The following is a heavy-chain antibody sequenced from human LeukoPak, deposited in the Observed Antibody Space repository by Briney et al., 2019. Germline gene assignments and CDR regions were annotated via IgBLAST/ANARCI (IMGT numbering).Heavy chain of an antibody. CDR2: IYHSGST. J-gene: IGHJ3*02. CDR1: RGSLSSGGYY. Sequence: SQTLSLPCAVSRGSLSSGGYYWSWIRQPPGKGLQWIGYIYHSGSTYYNPSLKSRVTISVDRSKNQFSLKLSSVTAADTAVYYCARDPGYYVSSGATDAFAIWGQRTMVTVSS. V-gene: IGHV4-30-2*01. CDR3: ARDPGYYVSSGATDAFAI. D-gene: IGHD3-22*01.